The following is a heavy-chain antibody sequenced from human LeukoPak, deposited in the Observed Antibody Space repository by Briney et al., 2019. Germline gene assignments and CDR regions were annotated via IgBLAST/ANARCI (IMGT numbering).Heavy chain of an antibody. V-gene: IGHV3-66*01. Sequence: GGSLRLSCAASGFTVSSNYMSWVRQAPGKGLEWVSVIYSGGSTYYADSVKGRFTISRDNSKNTLYLQMNSLRAEDTAVYYCARALAYDILTGYYRYYFDYWGQGTLVTVSS. J-gene: IGHJ4*02. CDR2: IYSGGST. CDR1: GFTVSSNY. CDR3: ARALAYDILTGYYRYYFDY. D-gene: IGHD3-9*01.